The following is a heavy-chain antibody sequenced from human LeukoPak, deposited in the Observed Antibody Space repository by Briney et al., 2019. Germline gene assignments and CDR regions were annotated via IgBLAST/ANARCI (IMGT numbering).Heavy chain of an antibody. Sequence: GGSLRLSCAASGFTFSSYAMHWVRQAPGKGLEWVAVISYDGSNKYYADSVKGRFSISRDNSKNTLYLQMNSLRAEDTAVYYCARDGIAGYGMDVWGQGTTVTVSS. CDR1: GFTFSSYA. V-gene: IGHV3-30-3*01. CDR2: ISYDGSNK. D-gene: IGHD1-26*01. J-gene: IGHJ6*02. CDR3: ARDGIAGYGMDV.